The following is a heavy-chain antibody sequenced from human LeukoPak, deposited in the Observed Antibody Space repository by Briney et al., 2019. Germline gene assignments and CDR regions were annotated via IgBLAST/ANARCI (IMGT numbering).Heavy chain of an antibody. CDR3: ARVLRYSMYY. CDR1: GGSISTYY. Sequence: SETLSLTCTVSGGSISTYYWSWIRQPPGKGLEWIGYGYYSGSTNYDPSLKSRVTISVDTSKNQFSLKLSSVTAADTAVYYCARVLRYSMYYWGQGTLVTVSS. D-gene: IGHD3-9*01. V-gene: IGHV4-59*01. J-gene: IGHJ4*02. CDR2: GYYSGST.